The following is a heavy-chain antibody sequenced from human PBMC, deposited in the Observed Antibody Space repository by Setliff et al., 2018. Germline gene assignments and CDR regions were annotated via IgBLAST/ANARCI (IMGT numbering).Heavy chain of an antibody. V-gene: IGHV1-18*01. CDR3: LRLVRYCTKIACQATSGDEV. D-gene: IGHD2-8*01. CDR2: ISAYNGKT. J-gene: IGHJ4*02. Sequence: ASVKVSCKDSGYTLSNSILSWLRQAPGQGLEWMGWISAYNGKTYFAQKFQDRITLTTDTSTNTGYLELRGLRSDDTAVYYCLRLVRYCTKIACQATSGDEVWGLGTLVTVSS. CDR1: GYTLSNSI.